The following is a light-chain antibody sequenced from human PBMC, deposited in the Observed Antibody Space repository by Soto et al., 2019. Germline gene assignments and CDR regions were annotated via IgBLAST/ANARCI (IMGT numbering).Light chain of an antibody. V-gene: IGLV2-11*01. Sequence: QSVLTQPRSVSGSPGQSVTVSCIGTSSDVGDYNSVSWYQQHPGKAPKLMIYDVSKRPSGVPDRFSGSKSGNTASLTISGLQDEHEADYYCCSYVGGYSYVFGIGTKVTVL. J-gene: IGLJ1*01. CDR1: SSDVGDYNS. CDR2: DVS. CDR3: CSYVGGYSYV.